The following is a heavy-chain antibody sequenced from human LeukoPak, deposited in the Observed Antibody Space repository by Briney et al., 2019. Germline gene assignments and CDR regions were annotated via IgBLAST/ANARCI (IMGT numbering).Heavy chain of an antibody. CDR2: MNPNTGNT. CDR1: GYSFTSFH. V-gene: IGHV1-8*03. Sequence: ASVKVSCKAAGYSFTSFHINWVRQAPGQGPEWMGWMNPNTGNTGFAQKFQGRLTITQNSPTSTVYMELNSLTSEDTAVYYCAKLKGQSGRYGDSLHRSRFPFDIWGQGTMVTVSS. CDR3: AKLKGQSGRYGDSLHRSRFPFDI. J-gene: IGHJ3*02. D-gene: IGHD1-26*01.